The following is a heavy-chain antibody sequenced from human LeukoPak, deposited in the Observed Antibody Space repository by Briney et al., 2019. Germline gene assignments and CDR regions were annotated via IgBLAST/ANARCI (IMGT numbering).Heavy chain of an antibody. CDR1: GFTFNNAW. CDR3: TTDLGISMIRGVIVY. D-gene: IGHD3-10*01. CDR2: IKSKTDGGTT. Sequence: GGSLRLSCAASGFTFNNAWMNWARQAPGKGLEWVGRIKSKTDGGTTDYAAPVKGRFTISRDDSKNTLYLQMNSLKTEDTAVYYCTTDLGISMIRGVIVYWGQGTLVAVSS. J-gene: IGHJ4*02. V-gene: IGHV3-15*01.